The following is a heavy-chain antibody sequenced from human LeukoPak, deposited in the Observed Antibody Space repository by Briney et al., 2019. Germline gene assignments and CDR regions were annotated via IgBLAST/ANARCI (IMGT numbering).Heavy chain of an antibody. CDR2: ISAYNGNT. D-gene: IGHD7-27*01. Sequence: ASVKVSCKASGYTFTSYGISWVRQAPGQGLEWMGWISAYNGNTNYAQKLQGRVTMTTDTSTSTAYMELRSLGSDDTAVYYCARDFIPPSQTRNPSGVWFDPWGQGTLVTVSS. V-gene: IGHV1-18*01. J-gene: IGHJ5*02. CDR3: ARDFIPPSQTRNPSGVWFDP. CDR1: GYTFTSYG.